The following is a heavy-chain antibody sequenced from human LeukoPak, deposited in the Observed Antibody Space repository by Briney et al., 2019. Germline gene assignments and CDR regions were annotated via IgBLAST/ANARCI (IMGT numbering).Heavy chain of an antibody. Sequence: ASVKVSGKTSGYTFTRYDITWVRQAPGQGPEWMGGINVKNGNTNYAQKLRGRVTLSRDTSTSTAYMELRSLTSDDTAVYYCVRDPGAATFDYWGQGTLVTVSP. D-gene: IGHD2-15*01. J-gene: IGHJ4*02. CDR3: VRDPGAATFDY. CDR1: GYTFTRYD. V-gene: IGHV1-18*01. CDR2: INVKNGNT.